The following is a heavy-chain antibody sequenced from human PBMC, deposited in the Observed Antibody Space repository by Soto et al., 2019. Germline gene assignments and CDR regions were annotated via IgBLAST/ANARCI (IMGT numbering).Heavy chain of an antibody. J-gene: IGHJ4*02. CDR3: ARSIVVVTALDY. CDR2: IVVGSNNR. CDR1: GITFNRSA. D-gene: IGHD2-21*02. V-gene: IGHV1-58*02. Sequence: SVKVSCKASGITFNRSAIQWVRQARGQRLEWVGWIVVGSNNRDYAQKFQERVTITSDTSTSTVYMELRSLRSDDTAVYYCARSIVVVTALDYWGQGTLVTVSS.